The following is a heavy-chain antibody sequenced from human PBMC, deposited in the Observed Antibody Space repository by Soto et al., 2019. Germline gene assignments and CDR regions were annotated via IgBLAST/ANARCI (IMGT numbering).Heavy chain of an antibody. D-gene: IGHD3-9*01. CDR1: GGSFSGYY. CDR3: ARGRYYDILTGYSANLNWFDP. CDR2: INHSGST. Sequence: SETLSLTCAVYGGSFSGYYWRWIRQNPGKGLEWIGEINHSGSTNYNPSLKSRVTISVDTSKNQFSLKLSSVTAADTAVYYCARGRYYDILTGYSANLNWFDPWGQGTLVTVSS. V-gene: IGHV4-34*01. J-gene: IGHJ5*02.